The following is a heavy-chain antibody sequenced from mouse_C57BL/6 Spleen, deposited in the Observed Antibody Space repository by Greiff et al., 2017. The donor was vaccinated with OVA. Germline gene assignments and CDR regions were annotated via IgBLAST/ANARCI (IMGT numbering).Heavy chain of an antibody. CDR3: ARHLLNYGTVDY. D-gene: IGHD1-1*01. Sequence: VKLQQPGAELVKPGASVKLSCKASGYTFTSYWMHWVKQRPGQGLEWIGMIHPNSGSTNYNEKFKSKATLTVDKSSSTAYMQLSSLTSEDSAVYYCARHLLNYGTVDYWGQGTTLTVSS. CDR2: IHPNSGST. CDR1: GYTFTSYW. V-gene: IGHV1-64*01. J-gene: IGHJ2*01.